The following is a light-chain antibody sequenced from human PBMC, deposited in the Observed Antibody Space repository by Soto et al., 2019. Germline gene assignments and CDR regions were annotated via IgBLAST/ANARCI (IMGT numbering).Light chain of an antibody. J-gene: IGLJ2*01. CDR1: SSNIGSNT. CDR2: SNN. V-gene: IGLV1-44*01. Sequence: QSVLTQPPSASGTPGQRVTISCSGSSSNIGSNTVNWYQQLPGTAPKLLIHSNNQRPSGVPDRFSGSKSGTSASLAISGLQSEDEGDYYCAAWDDSLNGPVFGGGTKVTVL. CDR3: AAWDDSLNGPV.